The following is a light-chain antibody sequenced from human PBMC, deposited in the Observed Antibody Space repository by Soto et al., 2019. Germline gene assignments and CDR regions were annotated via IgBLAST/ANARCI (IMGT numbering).Light chain of an antibody. CDR1: SSDVGSYNL. V-gene: IGLV2-14*02. J-gene: IGLJ1*01. CDR3: SSYTSSSTYV. Sequence: QSVLTQPASVSGSPGQSITISCTGTSSDVGSYNLVSWYQQHPGKAPNLMIYEGSKRPSGVSNRFSGSKSGNTASLTISGLQAEDEADYYCSSYTSSSTYVFGTGTKVTVL. CDR2: EGS.